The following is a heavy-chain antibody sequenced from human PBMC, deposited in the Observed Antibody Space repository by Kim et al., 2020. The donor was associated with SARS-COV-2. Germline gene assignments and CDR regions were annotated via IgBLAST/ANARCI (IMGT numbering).Heavy chain of an antibody. V-gene: IGHV3-30*18. CDR2: ISYDGSNK. CDR1: GFTFSSYG. Sequence: GGSLRLSCAASGFTFSSYGMHWVRQAPGKGLEWVAVISYDGSNKYYADSVKGRFTISRDNSKNTLYLQMNSLRAEDTAVYYCAKAGMAGLDYWGQGTLVTVSS. CDR3: AKAGMAGLDY. J-gene: IGHJ4*02. D-gene: IGHD6-19*01.